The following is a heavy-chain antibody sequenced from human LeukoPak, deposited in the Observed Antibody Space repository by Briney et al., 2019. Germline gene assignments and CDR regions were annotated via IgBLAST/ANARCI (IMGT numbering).Heavy chain of an antibody. CDR2: ISYDGSNK. CDR1: GFTFSSYG. D-gene: IGHD2-2*01. Sequence: GGSLRLSCAASGFTFSSYGMHWVRQAPGKGLEWVAVISYDGSNKYYADSVKGRFTISRDNSKNTLYLQMNSLRAEDTAVYYCAKDIWEAVPAAIAPLYYYGMDVWGQGTTVTVSS. J-gene: IGHJ6*02. CDR3: AKDIWEAVPAAIAPLYYYGMDV. V-gene: IGHV3-30*18.